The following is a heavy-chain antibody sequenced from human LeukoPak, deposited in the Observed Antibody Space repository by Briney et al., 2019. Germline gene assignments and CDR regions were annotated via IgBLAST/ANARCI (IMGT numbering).Heavy chain of an antibody. CDR2: INHSGST. Sequence: SETLSLTCAVYGGSFSGYYWSWIRQPPGKGLEWIGEINHSGSTNYNPSLKSRATISVDTSKNQFSLKLSPVTAADTAVYSCARGYSSSWYFNWFDPWGQGTLVTVSS. J-gene: IGHJ5*02. V-gene: IGHV4-34*01. CDR1: GGSFSGYY. D-gene: IGHD6-13*01. CDR3: ARGYSSSWYFNWFDP.